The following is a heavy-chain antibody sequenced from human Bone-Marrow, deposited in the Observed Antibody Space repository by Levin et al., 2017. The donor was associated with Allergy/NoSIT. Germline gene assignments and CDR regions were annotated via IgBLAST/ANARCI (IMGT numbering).Heavy chain of an antibody. CDR3: ARDGSAMATFGMDV. V-gene: IGHV3-30*03. D-gene: IGHD5-24*01. CDR2: ISDDAAQT. J-gene: IGHJ6*02. Sequence: GGSLRLSCAASGFTLSSFAMNWVRQAPGKGPEWVALISDDAAQTYYADSVRGRFTISRDNSRNTLFLQMDSLRGEDTAMYYCARDGSAMATFGMDVWGLGTTVIVS. CDR1: GFTLSSFA.